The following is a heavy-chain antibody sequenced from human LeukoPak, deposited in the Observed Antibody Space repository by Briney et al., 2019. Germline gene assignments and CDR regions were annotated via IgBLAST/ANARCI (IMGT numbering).Heavy chain of an antibody. CDR3: ARSTHQRSEIFDY. J-gene: IGHJ4*02. CDR1: GGSFSGYY. D-gene: IGHD6-25*01. CDR2: INHSGST. Sequence: IPSETLSLTCAVYGGSFSGYYWSWIRQPPGKGLEWIGEINHSGSTNYNPPLKSRVTISVDTSKNQFSLKLSSVNAADTAVYYCARSTHQRSEIFDYWGQGTLVTVSS. V-gene: IGHV4-34*01.